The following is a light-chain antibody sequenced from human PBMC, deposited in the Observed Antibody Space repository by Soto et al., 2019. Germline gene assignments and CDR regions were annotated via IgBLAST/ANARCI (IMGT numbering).Light chain of an antibody. V-gene: IGLV2-14*01. Sequence: QSALTQPASVSASPGQSITISCTGGKNDIGSSDYVSWYQQHPGKAPKLIIYGVSNRPSGTSDRFSGSKSGNTAPLTISGLQADDEADYYCSSSTSSNTLVFGGGTKLTVL. CDR3: SSSTSSNTLV. J-gene: IGLJ3*02. CDR2: GVS. CDR1: KNDIGSSDY.